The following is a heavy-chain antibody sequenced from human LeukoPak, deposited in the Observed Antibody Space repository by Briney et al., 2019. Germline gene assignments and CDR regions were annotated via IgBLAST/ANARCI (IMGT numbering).Heavy chain of an antibody. V-gene: IGHV3-73*01. D-gene: IGHD3-10*01. CDR3: TGNYYGSGSYADFDY. Sequence: GGSLRLSCAASGFTFSSYEMNWVRQAPGKGLEWVGRIRSTANGYATAYAASVKGRFTISRDDSKNTAYLQMDSLKTEDTAVYYCTGNYYGSGSYADFDYWGQGTLVTVSS. J-gene: IGHJ4*02. CDR1: GFTFSSYE. CDR2: IRSTANGYAT.